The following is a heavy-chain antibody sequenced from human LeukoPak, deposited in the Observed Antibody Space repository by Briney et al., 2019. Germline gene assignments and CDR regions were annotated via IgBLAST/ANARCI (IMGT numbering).Heavy chain of an antibody. CDR1: GFTFSSYW. D-gene: IGHD3-10*01. CDR3: ARDQYGSGSYYFDY. Sequence: GGSLTLSCAAPGFTFSSYWMAWVRQAPGKGLEWVANIKQDGGERYYVDSVKGRSTISRDNANNSLYMQMNSLRAEQTAFYYCARDQYGSGSYYFDYWGQRALVTVSS. CDR2: IKQDGGER. V-gene: IGHV3-7*01. J-gene: IGHJ4*02.